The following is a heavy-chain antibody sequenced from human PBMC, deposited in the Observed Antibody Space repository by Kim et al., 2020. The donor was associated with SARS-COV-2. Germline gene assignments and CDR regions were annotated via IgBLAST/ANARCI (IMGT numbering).Heavy chain of an antibody. CDR2: IDYTGST. J-gene: IGHJ4*01. CDR3: ARRAGQLGTPFAY. V-gene: IGHV4-59*08. CDR1: GGSINSYY. Sequence: SETLSLTCIISGGSINSYYWSWIRQSPGKGLEWIGYIDYTGSTKYNPSLESRVTMSVDTSKNQFSLELTSVTATDTAVYFCARRAGQLGTPFAYWGHVT. D-gene: IGHD6-13*01.